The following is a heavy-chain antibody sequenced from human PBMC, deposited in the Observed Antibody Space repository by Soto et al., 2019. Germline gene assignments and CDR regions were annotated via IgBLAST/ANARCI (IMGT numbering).Heavy chain of an antibody. J-gene: IGHJ4*02. CDR3: AHRLGDHKPPSPFDY. CDR2: IYGDDDM. CDR1: GFSLITREVG. V-gene: IGHV2-5*02. Sequence: QITLKESGPALVRPTQTLTLTCTFSGFSLITREVGVGWIRQPPGRALEWLALIYGDDDMRYSTSLKSRLTIXXHXSXXQVFLTMTTTDPVDTATYHCAHRLGDHKPPSPFDYWGQGILVTVS.